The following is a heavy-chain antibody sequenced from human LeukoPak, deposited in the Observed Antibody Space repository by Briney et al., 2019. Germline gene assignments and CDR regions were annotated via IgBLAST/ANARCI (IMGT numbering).Heavy chain of an antibody. CDR1: GGSISSYY. V-gene: IGHV4-59*12. Sequence: SETLSLTCTVSGGSISSYYWSWIRQPPGKGLEWIGYIYYSGSTNYNPSLKSRVTISVDTSKNQFSLKLSSVTAADTAVYYCARSWAGHGDVYYFDYWGQGTLVTVSS. CDR2: IYYSGST. J-gene: IGHJ4*02. CDR3: ARSWAGHGDVYYFDY. D-gene: IGHD4-17*01.